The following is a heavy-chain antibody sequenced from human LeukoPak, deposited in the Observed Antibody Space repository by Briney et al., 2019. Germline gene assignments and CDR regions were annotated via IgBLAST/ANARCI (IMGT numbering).Heavy chain of an antibody. V-gene: IGHV4-39*01. CDR3: AGERVMNFDY. D-gene: IGHD2-21*01. Sequence: KPSETLSLTCTVSGGSISSSTYYWGWIRQPPGEGLEWIGSIYYSGSTYHNPSLKSRVTLSVDTSKNQFSLKLSSVTAADTAVYYCAGERVMNFDYWGQGTLVTVSS. CDR1: GGSISSSTYY. CDR2: IYYSGST. J-gene: IGHJ4*02.